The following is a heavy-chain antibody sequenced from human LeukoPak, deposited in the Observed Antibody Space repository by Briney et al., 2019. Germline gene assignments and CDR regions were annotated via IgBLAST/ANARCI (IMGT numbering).Heavy chain of an antibody. CDR2: IYYSGST. V-gene: IGHV4-39*07. CDR1: GGSISSSSYY. D-gene: IGHD5-24*01. J-gene: IGHJ4*02. CDR3: ARVDSVRMAFDY. Sequence: SETLSLTCTVSGGSISSSSYYWGWIRQPPGKGLEWIGSIYYSGSTYYNPSLKTRVTKSVDTSKHQFSLKLSSVTAADTAVYYCARVDSVRMAFDYWGQGTLVTVSS.